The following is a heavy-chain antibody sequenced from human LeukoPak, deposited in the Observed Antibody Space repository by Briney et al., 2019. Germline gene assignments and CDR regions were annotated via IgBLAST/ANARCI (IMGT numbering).Heavy chain of an antibody. CDR1: GYTFTAYY. CDR2: INPNNGGT. J-gene: IGHJ4*02. Sequence: ASVKVSCKASGYTFTAYYIHWVRQAPGQGPEWMGWINPNNGGTYYAQTFQGRVTMTRDRSISTSYMELSRLRSDDTAVYYCAREALGSGTYYSDYWGQGTLVTISS. CDR3: AREALGSGTYYSDY. D-gene: IGHD3-10*01. V-gene: IGHV1-2*02.